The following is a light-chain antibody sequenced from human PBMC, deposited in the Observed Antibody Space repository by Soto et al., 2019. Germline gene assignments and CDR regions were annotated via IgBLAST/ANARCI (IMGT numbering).Light chain of an antibody. CDR2: SNN. J-gene: IGLJ2*01. CDR3: AAWDDSLNGDVV. CDR1: SSNLGSNA. V-gene: IGLV1-44*01. Sequence: QSVLTQPPSASGTPGQRVTISCSGSSSNLGSNAVNWYQQLPGTAPKLLIYSNNPRPSGVPDRFSGSKSGTSASLAISGLQSEDEADYYCAAWDDSLNGDVVFGGGTKLTVL.